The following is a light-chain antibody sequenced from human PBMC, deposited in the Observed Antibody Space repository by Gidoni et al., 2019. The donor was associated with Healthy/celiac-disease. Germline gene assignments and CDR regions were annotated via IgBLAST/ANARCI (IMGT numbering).Light chain of an antibody. CDR1: SLRSYY. CDR3: NSRDSSGNHHV. J-gene: IGLJ1*01. V-gene: IGLV3-19*01. Sequence: SSELTQDPAVSVALGQTVRITCQGDSLRSYYASWYQQKPGQDPVLVIYGKNNRPSGIPDRFSGSSSGNTASLTITGAQAEDEADYYCNSRDSSGNHHVFGTGTKVTVL. CDR2: GKN.